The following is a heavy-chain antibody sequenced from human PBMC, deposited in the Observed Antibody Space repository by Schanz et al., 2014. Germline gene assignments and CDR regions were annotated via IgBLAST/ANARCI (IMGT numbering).Heavy chain of an antibody. CDR2: IGNGGVTI. CDR1: GFPFSDYF. J-gene: IGHJ4*02. V-gene: IGHV3-11*04. Sequence: VQLLESGGGLVEPGGSLRLSCAASGFPFSDYFMAWIRQPPGRGLEWVSYIGNGGVTIYYADSVKGRFTISRDNSKNTLYLQMKSLRAEDTAVYYCVRDSFFAFDYWGQGTLVTVSS. D-gene: IGHD3-3*01. CDR3: VRDSFFAFDY.